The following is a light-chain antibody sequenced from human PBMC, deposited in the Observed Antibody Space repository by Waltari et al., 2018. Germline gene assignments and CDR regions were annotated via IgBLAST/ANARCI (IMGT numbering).Light chain of an antibody. J-gene: IGKJ1*01. CDR2: DAS. CDR3: QQRDSWWT. CDR1: QSISSY. V-gene: IGKV3-11*01. Sequence: EIVLTQSPATLSLSPGERATFSCRASQSISSYLAWYQQKPGQAPRLLIYDASNRATGIPARFSGGGSGTDFTLTISSLEPEDFAVYYCQQRDSWWTFGQGTKVEIK.